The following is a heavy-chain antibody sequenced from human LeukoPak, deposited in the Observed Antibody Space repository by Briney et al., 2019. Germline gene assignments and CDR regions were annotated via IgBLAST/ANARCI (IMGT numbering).Heavy chain of an antibody. J-gene: IGHJ4*02. V-gene: IGHV4-31*03. CDR1: GGSISSADYY. Sequence: PSETLSLTCTVSGGSISSADYYWSWIRQHPGKGLEWIGYICYSGTTYYNPSLKSRLTISVDTSKNQFSLRLSSVTAADTAVYLCARKKDNGDYHIDYWGPGTLATVSS. CDR2: ICYSGTT. CDR3: ARKKDNGDYHIDY. D-gene: IGHD4-17*01.